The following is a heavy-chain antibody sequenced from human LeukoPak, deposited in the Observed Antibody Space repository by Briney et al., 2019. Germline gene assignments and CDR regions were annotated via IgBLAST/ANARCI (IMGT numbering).Heavy chain of an antibody. CDR1: GFTFSSYG. CDR2: ISGSGGST. J-gene: IGHJ6*03. D-gene: IGHD3-9*01. Sequence: GGSLRLSCAASGFTFSSYGMSWVRQAPGKGLEWVSAISGSGGSTYYADSVKGRFTISRDNSKNTLYLQMNSLRAEDTAVYYCAKALDIGGGLYYYYYMDVWGKGTTVTISS. V-gene: IGHV3-23*01. CDR3: AKALDIGGGLYYYYYMDV.